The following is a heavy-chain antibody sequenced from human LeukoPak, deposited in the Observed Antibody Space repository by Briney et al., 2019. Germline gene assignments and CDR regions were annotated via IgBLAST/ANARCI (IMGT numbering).Heavy chain of an antibody. D-gene: IGHD2-8*01. J-gene: IGHJ4*02. CDR1: GYTFTGYY. Sequence: ASVKVSCKASGYTFTGYYMHWVRQAPGQGLEWMGWINPNSGGTNYAQKLQGRVTMTTDTSTSTAYMELRSLRSDDTAVYYCARDHYLFGYCTNGVCYLFDYWGQGTLVTVSS. V-gene: IGHV1-2*02. CDR3: ARDHYLFGYCTNGVCYLFDY. CDR2: INPNSGGT.